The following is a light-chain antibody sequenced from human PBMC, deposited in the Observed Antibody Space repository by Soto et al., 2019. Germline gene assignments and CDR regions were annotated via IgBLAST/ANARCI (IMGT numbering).Light chain of an antibody. CDR3: QQFNSYQIT. Sequence: DVQFTRSPSFLSASVGDRVIIACRASQGISNYLAWYQQKSVKAPNLLIYGASTLQSGVPSRFSGSGSGTEFTLTISSLQPEDFATYHCQQFNSYQITFGGGT. CDR1: QGISNY. V-gene: IGKV1-9*01. J-gene: IGKJ4*01. CDR2: GAS.